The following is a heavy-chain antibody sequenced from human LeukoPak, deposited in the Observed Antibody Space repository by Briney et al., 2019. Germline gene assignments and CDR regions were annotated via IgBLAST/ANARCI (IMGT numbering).Heavy chain of an antibody. CDR1: GGSISSGGYY. CDR2: IFFSGIT. J-gene: IGHJ4*02. D-gene: IGHD5-12*01. V-gene: IGHV4-31*03. CDR3: ARVSQECGGYDFDY. Sequence: PSETLSLTCTVSGGSISSGGYYWSWIRQHPGKGLEWIGYIFFSGITYYNPSFKSRVTISLTTSKNQFSLKMTSVTAADTAVYYCARVSQECGGYDFDYWGQGTLVTVSS.